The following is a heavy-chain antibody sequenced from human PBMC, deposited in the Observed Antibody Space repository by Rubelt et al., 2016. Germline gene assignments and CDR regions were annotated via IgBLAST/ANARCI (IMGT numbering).Heavy chain of an antibody. CDR1: GGSISSYY. Sequence: QVQLQESGPGLVKPSETLSLTCTVSGGSISSYYWSWIRQPPGKGLEWIGYIYYSGSTNYNPSLKSRVTISVETSKNQFSLKLSSVTAADTAVYYCARVAGYYGDYVDYFDYWGQGTLVTVSS. CDR2: IYYSGST. D-gene: IGHD4-17*01. J-gene: IGHJ4*02. V-gene: IGHV4-59*01. CDR3: ARVAGYYGDYVDYFDY.